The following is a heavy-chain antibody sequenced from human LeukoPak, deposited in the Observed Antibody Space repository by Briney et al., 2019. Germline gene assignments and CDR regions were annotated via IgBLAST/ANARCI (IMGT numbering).Heavy chain of an antibody. CDR2: IYHSGST. D-gene: IGHD3-3*01. V-gene: IGHV4-38-2*02. Sequence: KPSETLSLTCTVSGYSISSGYYWGWIRQPPGKGLEWIGSIYHSGSTYYNPSLKSRVTISVDTSKNQFSLKLSSVTAADTAVYYCAITTLSGFWSGYSIDLLLPTYWGQGTLVTVSS. CDR1: GYSISSGYY. CDR3: AITTLSGFWSGYSIDLLLPTY. J-gene: IGHJ4*02.